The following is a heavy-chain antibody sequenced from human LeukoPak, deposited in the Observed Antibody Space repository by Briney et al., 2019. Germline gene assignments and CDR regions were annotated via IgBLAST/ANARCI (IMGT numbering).Heavy chain of an antibody. CDR1: GGSISSYY. V-gene: IGHV4-59*01. CDR2: IYYSGST. Sequence: SETLSLTCTVSGGSISSYYWSWIRQPPGKGLEWIGYIYYSGSTNYNPSLKSRVTISVDTSKNQFSLKGSSVTAADTAVYYCAIEVFVPLDYYYRDVWGKGTTVTVSS. J-gene: IGHJ6*03. D-gene: IGHD2-21*01. CDR3: AIEVFVPLDYYYRDV.